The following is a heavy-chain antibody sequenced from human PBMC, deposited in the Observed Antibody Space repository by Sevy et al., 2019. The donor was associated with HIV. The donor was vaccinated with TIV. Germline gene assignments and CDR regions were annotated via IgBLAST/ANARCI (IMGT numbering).Heavy chain of an antibody. Sequence: GGFLRLCCAVSGFIFSNFAMHWVRQAPGKGLEWVAVTSYDGSHKYYADSVKGRFTVSRDNSRNILSLEMNNLRRDDTAVYYCARGENDDEFFQYWGQGTLVTVSS. CDR2: TSYDGSHK. J-gene: IGHJ1*01. D-gene: IGHD1-26*01. V-gene: IGHV3-30*04. CDR1: GFIFSNFA. CDR3: ARGENDDEFFQY.